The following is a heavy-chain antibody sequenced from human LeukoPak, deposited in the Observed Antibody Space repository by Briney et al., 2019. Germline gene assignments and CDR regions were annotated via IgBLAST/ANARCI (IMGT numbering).Heavy chain of an antibody. CDR2: ISYDGSNK. J-gene: IGHJ4*02. V-gene: IGHV3-30*18. CDR1: GFTFSSYG. Sequence: GGSLRLSCAASGFTFSSYGMHWVRQAPGKGLEWVAVISYDGSNKYYADSVKGRFTISRDNSKNTLYLQMNSLRAEDTAVYYCAKVDYSSSWYTVLLDYWGQGTLVTVSS. D-gene: IGHD6-13*01. CDR3: AKVDYSSSWYTVLLDY.